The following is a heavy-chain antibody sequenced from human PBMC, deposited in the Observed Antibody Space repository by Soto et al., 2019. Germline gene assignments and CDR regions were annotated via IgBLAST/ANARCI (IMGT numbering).Heavy chain of an antibody. J-gene: IGHJ4*02. Sequence: PSETLSLTCTVSGGSISSYYWSWIRQPPGKGLEWIGYIYYSGSTYYNPSLKSRVTISVDTSTNHFSLKLSSVTAADTAVYYCARGFFLDSNPSYPGRLAYWGQGSLVTVSS. CDR2: IYYSGST. CDR1: GGSISSYY. V-gene: IGHV4-59*12. D-gene: IGHD4-4*01. CDR3: ARGFFLDSNPSYPGRLAY.